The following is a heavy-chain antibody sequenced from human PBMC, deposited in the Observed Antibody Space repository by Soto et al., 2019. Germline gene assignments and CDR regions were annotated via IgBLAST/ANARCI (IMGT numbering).Heavy chain of an antibody. V-gene: IGHV3-7*05. Sequence: EVQLVESGGGFVQPGASLRLSCVASGFSFSNYWMNWVRQAPGKGLEWVANIKQDGSEKYYVDSVKGRFTISRDNAKNSLYLQINNLRAEDTAVFYCAGGSGWLSDLWGQGTLVTVSS. CDR1: GFSFSNYW. CDR2: IKQDGSEK. J-gene: IGHJ5*02. CDR3: AGGSGWLSDL. D-gene: IGHD6-19*01.